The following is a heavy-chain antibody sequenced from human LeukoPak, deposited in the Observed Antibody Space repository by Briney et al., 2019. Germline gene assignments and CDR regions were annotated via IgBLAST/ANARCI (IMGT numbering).Heavy chain of an antibody. CDR2: IYYNGST. D-gene: IGHD3-3*01. J-gene: IGHJ4*02. Sequence: SETLSLTCTVSGGSISSSSYYWGWIRQPPGKGLEWIGSIYYNGSTYYNPSLKSRVTISVDTSKNQFSLKLSSVTAADTAVYYCAGIPDWSGLIGYWGQGTLVTVSS. CDR1: GGSISSSSYY. CDR3: AGIPDWSGLIGY. V-gene: IGHV4-39*07.